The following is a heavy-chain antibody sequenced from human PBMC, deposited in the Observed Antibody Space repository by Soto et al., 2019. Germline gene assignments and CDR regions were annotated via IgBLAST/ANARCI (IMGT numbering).Heavy chain of an antibody. CDR2: IYYSGST. D-gene: IGHD3-10*01. Sequence: SETLSLTCTVSGGSISSSSYYWGWIRQPPGKGLEWIGSIYYSGSTYYNPSLKSRVTISVDTSKNQFSLKLSSVTAADTAVYYCARHGGGYGSGSYYQFDYWGQGTLVTVSS. J-gene: IGHJ4*02. CDR3: ARHGGGYGSGSYYQFDY. CDR1: GGSISSSSYY. V-gene: IGHV4-39*01.